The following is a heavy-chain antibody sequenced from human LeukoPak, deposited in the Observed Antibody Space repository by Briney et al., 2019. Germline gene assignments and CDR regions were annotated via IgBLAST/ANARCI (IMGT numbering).Heavy chain of an antibody. D-gene: IGHD5-24*01. CDR3: ARPRGNVEMATNPFDY. Sequence: GGSLRLSCAASGFTFSSYSMNWVRQAPGKGLEWVSSISSSSSYIYYAGSVKGRFTISRDNAKNSLHLQMNSLRAEDTAVYYCARPRGNVEMATNPFDYWGQGTLVTVSS. CDR2: ISSSSSYI. CDR1: GFTFSSYS. V-gene: IGHV3-21*01. J-gene: IGHJ4*02.